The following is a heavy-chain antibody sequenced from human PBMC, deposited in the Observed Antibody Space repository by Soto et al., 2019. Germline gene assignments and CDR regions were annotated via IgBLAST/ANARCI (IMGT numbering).Heavy chain of an antibody. CDR1: GFTFSRYG. D-gene: IGHD3-10*01. CDR3: AKVVWQGSGSATFDY. CDR2: IAYDGSNK. Sequence: QVQLVESGGDVVQPGRALRLSCAASGFTFSRYGMHWVRQAPGKGLEWVAAIAYDGSNKYYGDSVEGRFTISRDTSKNTLYLQMNGLRPEDTAVYYCAKVVWQGSGSATFDYWGQGTLVTVSS. V-gene: IGHV3-30*18. J-gene: IGHJ4*02.